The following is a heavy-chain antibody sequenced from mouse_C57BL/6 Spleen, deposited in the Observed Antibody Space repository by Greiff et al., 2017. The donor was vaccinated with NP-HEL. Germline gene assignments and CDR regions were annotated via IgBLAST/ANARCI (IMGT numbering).Heavy chain of an antibody. CDR2: IDPSDSYT. CDR3: ARRLIYYDYDGGYFDV. V-gene: IGHV1-69*01. CDR1: GYTFTSYW. Sequence: VKLQQPGAELVMPGASVKLSCKASGYTFTSYWMHWVKQRPGQGLEWIGEIDPSDSYTNYNQKFKGKSTLTVDKSSSTAYMQLSSLTSEDSAVYYCARRLIYYDYDGGYFDVWGTGTTVTVSS. J-gene: IGHJ1*03. D-gene: IGHD2-4*01.